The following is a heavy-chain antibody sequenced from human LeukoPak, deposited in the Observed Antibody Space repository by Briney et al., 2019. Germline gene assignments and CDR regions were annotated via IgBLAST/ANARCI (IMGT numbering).Heavy chain of an antibody. V-gene: IGHV3-30*04. CDR2: ISYDGSNK. D-gene: IGHD2-15*01. J-gene: IGHJ4*02. Sequence: GRSLRLPCAASGFTFSSYAMHWVRQAPGKGLEWVAVISYDGSNKYYADSVKGRFTISRDNSKNTLYLQMNSLRAEDTAVYYCARVALCSGGRCYWGPGDYWGQGTLVTVSS. CDR3: ARVALCSGGRCYWGPGDY. CDR1: GFTFSSYA.